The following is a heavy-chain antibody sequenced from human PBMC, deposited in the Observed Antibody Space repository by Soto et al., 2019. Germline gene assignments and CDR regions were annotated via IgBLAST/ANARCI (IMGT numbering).Heavy chain of an antibody. V-gene: IGHV4-39*01. CDR3: TTVASYYYGSEI. Sequence: SETLSLTCSVSWGXISDGTHDWGCIRQPPGRGLEWIGTIYYTGFTYYNPSLKSRVTISVDTSKNQFSLNLNSVTAADTALYYCTTVASYYYGSEIWGQGTLVTVSS. D-gene: IGHD3-10*01. J-gene: IGHJ4*02. CDR1: WGXISDGTHD. CDR2: IYYTGFT.